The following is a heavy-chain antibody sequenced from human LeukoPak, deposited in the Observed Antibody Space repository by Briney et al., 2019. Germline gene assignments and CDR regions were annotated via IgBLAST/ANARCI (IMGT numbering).Heavy chain of an antibody. D-gene: IGHD6-19*01. Sequence: QPGGSLRLSCAASGFTFNNYAMSWVRQAPGRGLEWVSGISASGAGTYYADSVKGRFTISRDNSKNTVSVQMNALGDEDTAVYYCVKDRVAVAGPSYDSWGQGTLVTVSS. CDR3: VKDRVAVAGPSYDS. V-gene: IGHV3-23*01. J-gene: IGHJ4*02. CDR2: ISASGAGT. CDR1: GFTFNNYA.